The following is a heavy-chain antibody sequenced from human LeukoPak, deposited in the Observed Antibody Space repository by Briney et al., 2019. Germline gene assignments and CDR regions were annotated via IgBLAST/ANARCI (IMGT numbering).Heavy chain of an antibody. Sequence: PSETLSLTCTVSGGSISSYYWSWIRQPPGKGLEWIGYIYYSGSTNYNPSLKSRVTMSVDTSKNQFSLKLSSVTAADTAVYYCARFVEMATIRDWGQGTLVTVSS. D-gene: IGHD5-24*01. CDR3: ARFVEMATIRD. CDR1: GGSISSYY. V-gene: IGHV4-59*01. CDR2: IYYSGST. J-gene: IGHJ4*02.